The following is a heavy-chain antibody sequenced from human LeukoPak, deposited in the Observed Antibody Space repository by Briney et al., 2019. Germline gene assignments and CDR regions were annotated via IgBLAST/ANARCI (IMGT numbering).Heavy chain of an antibody. D-gene: IGHD3-22*01. CDR2: ISGSGGST. CDR1: GFTFSSYA. V-gene: IGHV3-23*01. J-gene: IGHJ4*02. CDR3: AKDAYYYDSSSYFTFPDY. Sequence: PGGSLRLSCAASGFTFSSYAMSWVRQAPGKGLEWVSAISGSGGSTYYADSVKGRFTISRDNSKNTLYLQVSSLRAEDTAVYYCAKDAYYYDSSSYFTFPDYWGQGTLVTVSS.